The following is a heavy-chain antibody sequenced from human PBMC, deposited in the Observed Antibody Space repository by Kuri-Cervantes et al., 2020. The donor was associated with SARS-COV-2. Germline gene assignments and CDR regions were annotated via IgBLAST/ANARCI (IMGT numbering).Heavy chain of an antibody. D-gene: IGHD1-26*01. Sequence: GESLKISCAASGFTFSSYSMNWVRQAPGKGLEWVSFISSSSSYIYYADSVKGRFTISRDNSKNTLYLQMNSLRAEDTAVYYCARDPFSDFDYWGQGTLVTVSS. V-gene: IGHV3-21*01. CDR2: ISSSSSYI. J-gene: IGHJ4*02. CDR3: ARDPFSDFDY. CDR1: GFTFSSYS.